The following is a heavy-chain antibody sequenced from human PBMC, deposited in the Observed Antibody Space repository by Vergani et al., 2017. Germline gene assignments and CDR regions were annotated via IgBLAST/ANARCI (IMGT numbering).Heavy chain of an antibody. J-gene: IGHJ5*02. CDR3: ARDRVVVVVAAIGDGWFDP. V-gene: IGHV1-46*01. Sequence: QVQLVQSGAEVKKPGASVKVSCKASGYTFTSYGISWVRQAPGQGLEWMGIINPSGGSTSYAQKFQGRVTMTRDTSTSTVYMELSSLRSEDTAVYYCARDRVVVVVAAIGDGWFDPWGQGTLVTVSS. CDR1: GYTFTSYG. D-gene: IGHD2-15*01. CDR2: INPSGGST.